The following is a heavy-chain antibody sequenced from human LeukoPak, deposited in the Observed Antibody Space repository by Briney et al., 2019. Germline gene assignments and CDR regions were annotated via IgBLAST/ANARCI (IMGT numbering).Heavy chain of an antibody. V-gene: IGHV4-59*01. CDR1: GGSISSYY. Sequence: SETLSLTCTVSGGSISSYYWSWIRQPPGRGLEWIGYIYYSGSTNYNPSLKSRVTISVDTSKNQFSLKLSSVTAADTAVYYCARGPNWFDPWGQGTLVTVSS. J-gene: IGHJ5*02. CDR3: ARGPNWFDP. CDR2: IYYSGST.